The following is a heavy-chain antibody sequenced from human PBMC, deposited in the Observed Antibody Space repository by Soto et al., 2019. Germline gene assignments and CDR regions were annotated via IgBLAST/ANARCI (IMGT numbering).Heavy chain of an antibody. J-gene: IGHJ4*02. CDR3: ARTLRGSAWLDASYYFDF. D-gene: IGHD6-19*01. CDR1: GFTFRSYA. V-gene: IGHV3-23*01. Sequence: GGSLRLSCVASGFTFRSYAMSWVRQAPGKGLECVSTISVSGSGGDTYYAASVKGRFTISRDNSKNTLYLQMNTLRAEDTVLYYCARTLRGSAWLDASYYFDFWGQGT. CDR2: ISVSGSGGDT.